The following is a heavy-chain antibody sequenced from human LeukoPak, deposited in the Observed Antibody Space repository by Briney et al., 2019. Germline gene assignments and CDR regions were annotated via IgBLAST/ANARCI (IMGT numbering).Heavy chain of an antibody. V-gene: IGHV3-23*01. CDR1: GFTFRAHT. D-gene: IGHD4-17*01. Sequence: GGSLRLSCAASGFTFRAHTMDWVRQAPGKGLEWVSCIYGSGEGQTFYADSVRGRFTISRDDSRNLVFLHMDSLRVEDTALYYCAKDVKSDGVWDIDHWGQGTLVTVSS. CDR2: IYGSGEGQT. J-gene: IGHJ4*02. CDR3: AKDVKSDGVWDIDH.